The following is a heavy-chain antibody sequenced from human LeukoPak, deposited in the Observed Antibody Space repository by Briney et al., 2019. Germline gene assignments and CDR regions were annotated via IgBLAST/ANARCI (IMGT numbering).Heavy chain of an antibody. CDR1: GGSFSGYY. D-gene: IGHD6-13*01. CDR3: ACLIAAAGTSDY. V-gene: IGHV4-34*01. J-gene: IGHJ4*02. Sequence: SETLSLTCAVYGGSFSGYYWSWIRQPPGKGLEWIGEINHSGSTNYNPSLRSRVTTSVDTSKNQFSLKLSSVTAADTAVYYCACLIAAAGTSDYWGQGTLVTVSS. CDR2: INHSGST.